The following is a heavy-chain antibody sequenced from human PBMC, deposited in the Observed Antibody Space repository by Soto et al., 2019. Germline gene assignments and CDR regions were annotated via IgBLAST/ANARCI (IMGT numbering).Heavy chain of an antibody. J-gene: IGHJ5*02. CDR2: IIPIFGTA. D-gene: IGHD4-4*01. CDR3: ARVGPMTTGRNNWFDP. V-gene: IGHV1-69*01. CDR1: GGTFSSYA. Sequence: QVQLVQSGAEVKKPGSSVEVSCKASGGTFSSYAISWVRQAPGQGLEWMGGIIPIFGTANYAQKFQGRVTITADESTSTAYMELSSLRSEDTAVYYCARVGPMTTGRNNWFDPWGQGTLVTVSS.